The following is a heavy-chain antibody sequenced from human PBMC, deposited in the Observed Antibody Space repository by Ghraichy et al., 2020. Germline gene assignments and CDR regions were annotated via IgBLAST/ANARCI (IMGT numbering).Heavy chain of an antibody. CDR3: ARAPYYDSSGDY. J-gene: IGHJ4*02. Sequence: LSLTCAASGFTFTTYYMNWVRQAPGKGLEWVANIKQDGTEKYYVDSVKGRFTIARDNTKNSVYLQMNSLRAEDTALYFCARAPYYDSSGDYWGRGTLVTISS. CDR1: GFTFTTYY. D-gene: IGHD3-22*01. CDR2: IKQDGTEK. V-gene: IGHV3-7*01.